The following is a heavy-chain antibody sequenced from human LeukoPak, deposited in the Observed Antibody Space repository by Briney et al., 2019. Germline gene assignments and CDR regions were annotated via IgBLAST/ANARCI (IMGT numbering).Heavy chain of an antibody. CDR2: ISGGVGGT. CDR3: AKRSGYCTTINCYHLYDY. J-gene: IGHJ4*02. D-gene: IGHD2-2*01. V-gene: IGHV3-23*01. Sequence: RRSLRLSCAPSDFTFSNYAMGWVRQAPGRGLGWVSTISGGVGGTYYADSVKGRFTISRDHSENTLYLKMNSLRAQNTALYYCAKRSGYCTTINCYHLYDYCDQGTLVTVSS. CDR1: DFTFSNYA.